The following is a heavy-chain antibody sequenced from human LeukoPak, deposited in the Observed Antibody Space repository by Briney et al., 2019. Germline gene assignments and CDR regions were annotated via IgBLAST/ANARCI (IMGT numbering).Heavy chain of an antibody. D-gene: IGHD3-10*01. CDR3: ARDSGEEFDY. V-gene: IGHV3-74*01. CDR2: INNDGSST. J-gene: IGHJ4*02. Sequence: PGGSLRLSCAASGFTFSSYWMHWVRRAPGKGLEWVSRINNDGSSTSYADSVKGRFTIFRDNAKNTLYLQMNSLRAEVTAVYYCARDSGEEFDYWGQGTLVTVSS. CDR1: GFTFSSYW.